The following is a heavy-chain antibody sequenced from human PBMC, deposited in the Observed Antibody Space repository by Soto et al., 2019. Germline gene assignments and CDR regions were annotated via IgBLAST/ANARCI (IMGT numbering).Heavy chain of an antibody. CDR1: GFTFSNAW. CDR2: IKSKTDGGTT. Sequence: EVQLVESGGGLVKPGGSLRLSCAASGFTFSNAWMSWVRQASGKGLEWVGRIKSKTDGGTTDYAAPVKGRFTISRDDSKNTLYLQMNSLKTEDTAVYYCTTAPPGYYDSSGYLFDYWGQGTLVTVSS. V-gene: IGHV3-15*01. J-gene: IGHJ4*02. D-gene: IGHD3-22*01. CDR3: TTAPPGYYDSSGYLFDY.